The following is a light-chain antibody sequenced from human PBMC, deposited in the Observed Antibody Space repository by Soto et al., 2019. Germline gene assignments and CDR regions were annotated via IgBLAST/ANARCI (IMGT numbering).Light chain of an antibody. J-gene: IGLJ3*02. Sequence: QSALTQPRSVSGSPGQSITISCTGTSSDVSAYRYVSWYQQHPGKAPKIILYGVSERPSGVPDRFSGSKSGNTASLTISGLQTEDEADYYCCSYAGRYTRVFGGGTKVTVL. CDR2: GVS. CDR1: SSDVSAYRY. CDR3: CSYAGRYTRV. V-gene: IGLV2-11*01.